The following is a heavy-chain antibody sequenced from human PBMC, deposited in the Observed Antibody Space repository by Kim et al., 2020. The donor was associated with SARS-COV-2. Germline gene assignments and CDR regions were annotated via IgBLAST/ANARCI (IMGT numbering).Heavy chain of an antibody. Sequence: SETLSLTCTVSGGSISSYYWSWIRQPAGKGLEWIGRIYTSGSTNYNPSLKSRVTMSVDTSKNQFSLKLSSVTAADTAVYYCARVPFGGLDGSGTKPRPPYYYYGMDVWGQGTTVTVSS. CDR2: IYTSGST. D-gene: IGHD3-10*01. CDR3: ARVPFGGLDGSGTKPRPPYYYYGMDV. J-gene: IGHJ6*02. V-gene: IGHV4-4*07. CDR1: GGSISSYY.